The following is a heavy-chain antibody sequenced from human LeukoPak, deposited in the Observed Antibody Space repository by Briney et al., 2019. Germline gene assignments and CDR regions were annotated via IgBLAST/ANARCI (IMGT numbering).Heavy chain of an antibody. V-gene: IGHV1-2*06. J-gene: IGHJ4*02. D-gene: IGHD5-12*01. Sequence: ASVKVSCKASGCTFTGYYMHWVRQAPGQGLEWMGRINPNSGGTNYAQKFQGRVTMTRETSISTAYMERSRLRSDDTAVYYCARVNRGYSAYEFSYWGQGTLVTVSS. CDR3: ARVNRGYSAYEFSY. CDR2: INPNSGGT. CDR1: GCTFTGYY.